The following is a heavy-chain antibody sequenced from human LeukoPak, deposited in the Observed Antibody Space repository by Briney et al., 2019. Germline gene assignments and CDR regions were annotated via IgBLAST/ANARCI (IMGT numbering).Heavy chain of an antibody. CDR3: AKDRLAAAGPNWFDP. V-gene: IGHV3-23*01. J-gene: IGHJ5*02. Sequence: GGSLRLSCAASGFTFSSYAMSWVRQAPGKGLEGVSAISGSGGSKYYADSVKGRFTISRDNSKNTLYLQMNSLRAEDTAVYYCAKDRLAAAGPNWFDPWGQGTLVTVSS. D-gene: IGHD6-13*01. CDR1: GFTFSSYA. CDR2: ISGSGGSK.